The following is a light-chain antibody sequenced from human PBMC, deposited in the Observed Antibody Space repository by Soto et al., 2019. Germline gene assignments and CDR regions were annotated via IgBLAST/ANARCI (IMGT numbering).Light chain of an antibody. Sequence: EIVLTQSPATLSLSPGDAATLSCRASQSVSSYLAWYQQKPGQAPRLLIYDASNRATGIPARFSGSGSGTDFTLTISSLEPEDFEVYYCQQRSDWYTFGQGTKLEIK. CDR2: DAS. CDR3: QQRSDWYT. V-gene: IGKV3-11*01. J-gene: IGKJ2*01. CDR1: QSVSSY.